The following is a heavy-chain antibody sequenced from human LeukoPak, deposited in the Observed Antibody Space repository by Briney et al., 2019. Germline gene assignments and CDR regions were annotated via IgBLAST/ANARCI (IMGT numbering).Heavy chain of an antibody. Sequence: GGSLRLSCAASGFSSYGVHWVRQAPGKGLEWVAVIWYDESNKYYADSVKGRFTISRDNSRNTLYLQMNSLRAEDTAVYYCARGGFSSSWYGRALDYWGQGTLVTVSS. J-gene: IGHJ4*02. V-gene: IGHV3-33*01. CDR3: ARGGFSSSWYGRALDY. CDR2: IWYDESNK. CDR1: GFSSYG. D-gene: IGHD6-13*01.